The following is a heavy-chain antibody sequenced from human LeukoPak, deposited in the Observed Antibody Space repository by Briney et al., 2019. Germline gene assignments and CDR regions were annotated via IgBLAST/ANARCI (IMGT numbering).Heavy chain of an antibody. CDR2: INPDSGGT. J-gene: IGHJ4*02. CDR1: GYTFTGYY. V-gene: IGHV1-2*02. CDR3: ARGTGAMVMWASFDY. D-gene: IGHD5-18*01. Sequence: ASVKVSCKASGYTFTGYYMHWVRQAPGQGLEWMGWINPDSGGTNYAQKFQGRVTMTRDTSIGTAYMELRSLRSDDTAVYYCARGTGAMVMWASFDYWGQGTLVTVSS.